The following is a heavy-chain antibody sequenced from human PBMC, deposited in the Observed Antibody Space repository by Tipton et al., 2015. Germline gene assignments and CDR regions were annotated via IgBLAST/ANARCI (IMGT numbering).Heavy chain of an antibody. D-gene: IGHD3-9*01. J-gene: IGHJ4*02. CDR3: ACHDYDLLTRDYQTVDY. Sequence: TLSLTCAVSAYSITSDYYWGWIRQPPGKGLEWIGSISHSGNTYYNPSLKSRVTISADTSRNQFSLRLSSVTAADTAVYYYACHDYDLLTRDYQTVDYWGQGTLVTVSP. CDR2: ISHSGNT. CDR1: AYSITSDYY. V-gene: IGHV4-38-2*01.